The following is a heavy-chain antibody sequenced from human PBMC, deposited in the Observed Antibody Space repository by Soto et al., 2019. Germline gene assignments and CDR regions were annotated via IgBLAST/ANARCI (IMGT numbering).Heavy chain of an antibody. D-gene: IGHD6-19*01. J-gene: IGHJ4*02. CDR2: ISFDGNNQ. CDR1: GFTFSSYV. V-gene: IGHV3-30*18. CDR3: AKELHTSSGWSQVIY. Sequence: PGGSLRLSCSASGFTFSSYVMHWVRQAPGKGPEWVAVISFDGNNQYYSDSVKGRFTISRDNSKNTLYLQMNSLRAEDTAVYYCAKELHTSSGWSQVIYWGQGTLVTVS.